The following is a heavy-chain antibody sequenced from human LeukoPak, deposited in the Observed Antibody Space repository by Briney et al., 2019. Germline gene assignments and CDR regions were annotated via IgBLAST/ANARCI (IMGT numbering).Heavy chain of an antibody. J-gene: IGHJ3*02. Sequence: PSQTLSLTCTVSGGSISSGGYYWSWIRQHPGKGLEWIGYIYYSGSTYYNPSLKSRVTISVDTSKNQFSLKLSSVTTADTAVYYCARRGRLSGYRDAFDIWGQGTMVTVSS. V-gene: IGHV4-31*03. D-gene: IGHD3-22*01. CDR3: ARRGRLSGYRDAFDI. CDR2: IYYSGST. CDR1: GGSISSGGYY.